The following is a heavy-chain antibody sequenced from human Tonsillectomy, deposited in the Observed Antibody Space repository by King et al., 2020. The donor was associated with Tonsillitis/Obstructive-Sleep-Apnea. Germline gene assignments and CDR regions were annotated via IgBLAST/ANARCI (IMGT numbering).Heavy chain of an antibody. J-gene: IGHJ6*02. D-gene: IGHD3-3*01. V-gene: IGHV3-30*04. CDR3: AREGLEGMDV. CDR2: ISYDESQK. CDR1: AFTFSSYA. Sequence: VQLVESGGGVVPPGRSLRLSCAASAFTFSSYAMHWVRQAPGKGLEWVAVISYDESQKYYADSVKGRFTISRDNSKNTVYLQMNSLKPEDTAVYYCAREGLEGMDVWGQGTTITVSS.